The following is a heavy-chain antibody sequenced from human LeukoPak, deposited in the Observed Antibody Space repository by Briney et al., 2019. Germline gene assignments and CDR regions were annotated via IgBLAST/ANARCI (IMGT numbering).Heavy chain of an antibody. CDR3: AREGAAAEDVNWFDP. Sequence: ASVKVSCTASGYTFTSYDINWVRQATGQGLEWMGWMNPNSGNTHYAQKFQDRVTMTRDTSISTAYMELNSLRSDDTAVYYCAREGAAAEDVNWFDPWGQGTLVTVSS. D-gene: IGHD6-25*01. V-gene: IGHV1-8*01. CDR2: MNPNSGNT. J-gene: IGHJ5*02. CDR1: GYTFTSYD.